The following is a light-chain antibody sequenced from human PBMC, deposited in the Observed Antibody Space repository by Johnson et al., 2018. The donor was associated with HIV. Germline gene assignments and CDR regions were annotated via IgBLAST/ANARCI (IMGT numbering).Light chain of an antibody. CDR1: SSNIGNNS. CDR2: DNN. CDR3: ETWDSSLSTGYV. V-gene: IGLV1-51*01. J-gene: IGLJ1*01. Sequence: QSVLTQPPSVSAAPGQKVTISCSGRSSNIGNNSVSWYQQLPGTAPKLLIYDNNKRPSGIPDRFSGSKSGTSATLGITGLQTGDEAEYYCETWDSSLSTGYVFGTGTKVTVL.